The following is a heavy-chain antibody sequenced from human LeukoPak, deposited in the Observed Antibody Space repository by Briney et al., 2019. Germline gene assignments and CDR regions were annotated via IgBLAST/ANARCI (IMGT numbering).Heavy chain of an antibody. J-gene: IGHJ6*03. V-gene: IGHV1-8*01. CDR3: ARGLKASMVRGVITYYYYYMDV. D-gene: IGHD3-10*01. CDR2: MNPNSGNT. CDR1: GYTFTSYD. Sequence: ASVKVSCKASGYTFTSYDINWVRQATGQGLEWMGWMNPNSGNTGYAQKFQGRVTMTRNTSMSTAYMELSSLRSEDTAVYYCARGLKASMVRGVITYYYYYMDVWGKGTTVTISS.